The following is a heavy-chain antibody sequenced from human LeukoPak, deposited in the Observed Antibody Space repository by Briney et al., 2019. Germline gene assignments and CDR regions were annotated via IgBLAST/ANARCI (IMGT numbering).Heavy chain of an antibody. CDR2: ISSSSSYI. D-gene: IGHD5-12*01. V-gene: IGHV3-21*01. Sequence: GGSLRLSCAASGFTFSSYSMNWVCQAPGKGLEWVSSISSSSSYIYYADSVKGRFTISRDNAKNSLYLQMNSLRAEDTAVYYCARDQWLQGTFDYWGQGTLVTVSS. J-gene: IGHJ4*02. CDR1: GFTFSSYS. CDR3: ARDQWLQGTFDY.